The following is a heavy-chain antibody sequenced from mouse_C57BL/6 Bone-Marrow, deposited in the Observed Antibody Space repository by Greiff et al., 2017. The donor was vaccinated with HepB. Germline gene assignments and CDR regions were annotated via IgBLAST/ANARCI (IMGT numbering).Heavy chain of an antibody. CDR1: GYTFTSYW. D-gene: IGHD2-2*01. CDR3: ARWLPSWFAY. J-gene: IGHJ3*01. Sequence: QVQLQQPGAELVSPGSSVKLSCKASGYTFTSYWMDWVKQRPGQGLEWIGNIYPSDSETHYNQKFKDKATLTVDKSSSTAYMQLSSLTSEDSAVYYCARWLPSWFAYWGQGTLVTVSA. V-gene: IGHV1-61*01. CDR2: IYPSDSET.